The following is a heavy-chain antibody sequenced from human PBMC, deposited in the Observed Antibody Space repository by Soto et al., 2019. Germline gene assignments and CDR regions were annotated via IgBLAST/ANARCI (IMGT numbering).Heavy chain of an antibody. V-gene: IGHV5-51*01. D-gene: IGHD3-16*01. Sequence: PGESLKISCQGSGYSFTSNWIGWVRQMPGKGLEWMGIINPAGSDIKYSPSFQGQVTISADKSIGTAYLQWSSLKASDTAMYYCARHQRADASRKIDCWGQGTLVTVSS. J-gene: IGHJ4*02. CDR2: INPAGSDI. CDR3: ARHQRADASRKIDC. CDR1: GYSFTSNW.